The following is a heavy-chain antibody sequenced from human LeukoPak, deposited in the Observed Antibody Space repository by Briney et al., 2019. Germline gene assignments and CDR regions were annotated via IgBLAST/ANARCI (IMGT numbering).Heavy chain of an antibody. J-gene: IGHJ3*02. V-gene: IGHV1-3*03. D-gene: IGHD2-21*02. Sequence: ASVKVSCKASGYTFTSYAMHWVRQAPGQRLEWMGWINAGNGNTKYSQEFQGRVTITRDTSASTAYMELSSLRSEDMAVYYCARDLAYCGGDCYYGDAFDIWGQRTMVTVSS. CDR2: INAGNGNT. CDR3: ARDLAYCGGDCYYGDAFDI. CDR1: GYTFTSYA.